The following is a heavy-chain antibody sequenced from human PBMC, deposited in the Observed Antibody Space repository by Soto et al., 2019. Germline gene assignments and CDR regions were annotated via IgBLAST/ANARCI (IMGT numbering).Heavy chain of an antibody. CDR2: IIPILGIA. CDR1: GGTVSSYT. J-gene: IGHJ4*02. D-gene: IGHD7-27*01. V-gene: IGHV1-69*04. Sequence: ASVKVSCKASGGTVSSYTISWVRQAPGQGLEWMGRIIPILGIANYAQKFQGRVTITADKSTSTAYMELSSLRSEDTAVYYCARDLGMRYFDYLGQGTLVTVSS. CDR3: ARDLGMRYFDY.